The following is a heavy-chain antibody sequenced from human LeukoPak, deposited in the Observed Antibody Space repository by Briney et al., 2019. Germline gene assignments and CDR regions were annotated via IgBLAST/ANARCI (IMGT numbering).Heavy chain of an antibody. V-gene: IGHV3-13*01. CDR1: GFTFRSYD. CDR3: ARVRKYSGYYSWYFDL. D-gene: IGHD5-12*01. J-gene: IGHJ2*01. CDR2: IGTAGDT. Sequence: PGGSLRLSCAASGFTFRSYDMHWVRQATGKGLEWVSAIGTAGDTYYPVSVKGRFTISRVNAKNSLYLQMNSLRAGDTAVYYCARVRKYSGYYSWYFDLWGRGTLVTVSS.